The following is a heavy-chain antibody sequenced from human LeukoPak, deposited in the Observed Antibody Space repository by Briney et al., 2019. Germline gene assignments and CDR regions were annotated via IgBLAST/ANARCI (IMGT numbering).Heavy chain of an antibody. Sequence: GGSLRLSCAASGFTFSSYAMSWVRQAPGQRLEWVSAISGSGGSTYYADSVKGRFTISRDNSKNTLYLQMNSLRAEDTAVYYCAKDGNYYDSSGPAFDIWGQGTMVTVSS. V-gene: IGHV3-23*01. CDR3: AKDGNYYDSSGPAFDI. D-gene: IGHD3-22*01. J-gene: IGHJ3*02. CDR1: GFTFSSYA. CDR2: ISGSGGST.